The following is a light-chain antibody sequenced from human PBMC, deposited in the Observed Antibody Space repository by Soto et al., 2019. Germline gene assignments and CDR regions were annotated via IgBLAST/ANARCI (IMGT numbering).Light chain of an antibody. J-gene: IGKJ1*01. CDR1: QSVGSTY. CDR2: GAS. V-gene: IGKV3-20*01. CDR3: QQYYHWPRT. Sequence: EIVLTQSPGTLSLSPGERATLSCRASQSVGSTYLAWYQQKPGQAPRLLIYGASTRATGVPDRFTGSGSGTDFILTITSLQSEDFGIYYWQQYYHWPRTFGQGTKVDIK.